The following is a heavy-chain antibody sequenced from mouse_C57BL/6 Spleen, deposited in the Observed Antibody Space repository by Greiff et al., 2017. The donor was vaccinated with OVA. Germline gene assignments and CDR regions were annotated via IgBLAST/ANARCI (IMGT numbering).Heavy chain of an antibody. V-gene: IGHV2-2*01. D-gene: IGHD2-2*01. Sequence: QVQLQQSGPGLVQPSQRLSITCTVSGFSLTSYGVHWVRQSPGKGLEWLGVIWSGGSTDYNAAFISRLSISKDNSKSQVFFKMNSLQADDTAIYYCARGGLRDYYAMDYWGQGTSVTVSS. CDR1: GFSLTSYG. CDR3: ARGGLRDYYAMDY. J-gene: IGHJ4*01. CDR2: IWSGGST.